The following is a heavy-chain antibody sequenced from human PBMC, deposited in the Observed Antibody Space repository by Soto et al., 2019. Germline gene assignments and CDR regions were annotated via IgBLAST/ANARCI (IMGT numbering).Heavy chain of an antibody. CDR2: INHSGST. V-gene: IGHV4-34*01. CDR1: GGAFSGYY. CDR3: ASSPRLTGDFWSGYYTGVYYCYGMDA. Sequence: SETLSLTCAAYGGAFSGYYWGWIRQPPGKGLEWIGEINHSGSTNYNPSLKSRVTISVDTSKNQFSLKLSSVTAADTAVYYCASSPRLTGDFWSGYYTGVYYCYGMDAWGQGATVTVSS. J-gene: IGHJ6*02. D-gene: IGHD3-3*01.